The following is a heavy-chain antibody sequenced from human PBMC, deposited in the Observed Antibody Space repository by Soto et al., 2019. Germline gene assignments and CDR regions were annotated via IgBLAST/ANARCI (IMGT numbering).Heavy chain of an antibody. CDR2: ISGSGGST. D-gene: IGHD3-10*01. CDR3: AKGMVRGANPREKGPGADYYSSYIGMDV. CDR1: GFTFSSYA. V-gene: IGHV3-23*01. J-gene: IGHJ6*02. Sequence: QPGGSLRLSCAASGFTFSSYAMSWVRQAPGKGLEWVSAISGSGGSTYYADSVKGRFTISRDNSKNTLYLQMNSLRAEDTAVYYCAKGMVRGANPREKGPGADYYSSYIGMDVWGQGTTITVYS.